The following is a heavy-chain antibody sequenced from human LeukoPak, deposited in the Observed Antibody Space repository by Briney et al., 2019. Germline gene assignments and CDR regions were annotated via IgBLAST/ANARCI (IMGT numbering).Heavy chain of an antibody. V-gene: IGHV4-61*02. CDR1: GGSISSGSYY. J-gene: IGHJ4*02. Sequence: SQTLSLTCTVSGGSISSGSYYWSWIRQPAGKGLEWIGRIYTSGSTNYNPSLKSRVTISVDTSKNQFSLKLSSVTVADTAVYYCARASSGWNRFDYWGQGTLVTVSS. D-gene: IGHD6-19*01. CDR3: ARASSGWNRFDY. CDR2: IYTSGST.